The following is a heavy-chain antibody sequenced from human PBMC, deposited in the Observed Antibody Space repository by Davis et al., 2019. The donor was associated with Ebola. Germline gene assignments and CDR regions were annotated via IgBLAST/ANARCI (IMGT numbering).Heavy chain of an antibody. Sequence: GGSLRLSCAASGFTVSSNYMSWVRQAPGKGLEWVSVIYSGGSTYYADSVKGRFTMSRDNAKNSLYLQLDSLRDEDTAVYYCARWGLRGNFDSWSGSDYYFDYWGQGTLVTVSS. J-gene: IGHJ4*02. V-gene: IGHV3-53*01. D-gene: IGHD3-3*01. CDR2: IYSGGST. CDR1: GFTVSSNY. CDR3: ARWGLRGNFDSWSGSDYYFDY.